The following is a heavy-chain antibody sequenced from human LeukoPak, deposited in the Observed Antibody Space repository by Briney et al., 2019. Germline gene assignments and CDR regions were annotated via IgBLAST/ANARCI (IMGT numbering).Heavy chain of an antibody. CDR2: ISGSGGST. J-gene: IGHJ4*02. V-gene: IGHV3-23*01. Sequence: HPGGSLRLSCAASGFTFSSYSMNWVRQAPGKGLEWVSAISGSGGSTYYADSVKGRFTISRDNSKNTLYLQMNSLRAEDTAVYYCAKGVGYQGLDYWGQGTLVTVSS. D-gene: IGHD2-2*01. CDR3: AKGVGYQGLDY. CDR1: GFTFSSYS.